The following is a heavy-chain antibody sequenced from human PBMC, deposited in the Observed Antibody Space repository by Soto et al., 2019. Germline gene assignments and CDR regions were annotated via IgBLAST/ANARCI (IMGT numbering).Heavy chain of an antibody. CDR3: ARESQFLPHFLEWLPLDP. J-gene: IGHJ5*02. CDR2: IYYSGST. V-gene: IGHV4-59*01. Sequence: PSETLSLTCTVSGGSISSYYRSWIRQPPGKGLEWIGYIYYSGSTNYNPSLKSRVTISVDTSKNQFSLKLSSVTAADTAVYYCARESQFLPHFLEWLPLDPWGQGTLVTVSS. CDR1: GGSISSYY. D-gene: IGHD3-3*01.